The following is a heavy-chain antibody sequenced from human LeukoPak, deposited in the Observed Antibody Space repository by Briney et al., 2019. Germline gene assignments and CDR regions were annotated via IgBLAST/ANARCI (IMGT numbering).Heavy chain of an antibody. CDR1: GFTFSSYS. J-gene: IGHJ3*02. D-gene: IGHD3-10*01. Sequence: PGGSLRLSCAASGFTFSSYSMNWVRQAPGKGLEWVSSISSSSSYIYYADSVKGRFTISRDNAKNSLYLQMNSLRAEDTAVYYCARDRYMVRGVDFDIWGQGTMVTVSS. V-gene: IGHV3-21*01. CDR3: ARDRYMVRGVDFDI. CDR2: ISSSSSYI.